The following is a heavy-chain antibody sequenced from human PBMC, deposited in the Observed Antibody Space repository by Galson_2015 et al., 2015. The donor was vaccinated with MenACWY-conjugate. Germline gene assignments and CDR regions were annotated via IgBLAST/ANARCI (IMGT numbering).Heavy chain of an antibody. Sequence: SVKVSCKVSGYTLTELSMHWVRQAPGKGLEWMGGFDPEDGETIYAQKFQGRVTMTEDTSTDTAYMELSSLRSEDTAVYYCATDFGEPGITMIVYAFDIWGQGTMVTVSS. CDR2: FDPEDGET. D-gene: IGHD3-22*01. J-gene: IGHJ3*02. CDR1: GYTLTELS. CDR3: ATDFGEPGITMIVYAFDI. V-gene: IGHV1-24*01.